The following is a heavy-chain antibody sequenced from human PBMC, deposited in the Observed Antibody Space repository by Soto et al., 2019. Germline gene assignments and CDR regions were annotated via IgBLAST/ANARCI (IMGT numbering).Heavy chain of an antibody. Sequence: EVQLVESGGGLVQPGWSLRLSCAASGFAFRSYWMHWVRQVPGKGLVWVARINNDETTTNYADSVKGRFTISRDNAENTLYLQMNSLRVEDTAVYYCASGVVGGVIVHWGQGTLVTVSS. J-gene: IGHJ5*02. CDR1: GFAFRSYW. CDR2: INNDETTT. D-gene: IGHD3-16*01. V-gene: IGHV3-74*01. CDR3: ASGVVGGVIVH.